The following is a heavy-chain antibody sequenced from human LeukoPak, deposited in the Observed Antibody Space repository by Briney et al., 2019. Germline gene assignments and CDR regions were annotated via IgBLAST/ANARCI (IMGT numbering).Heavy chain of an antibody. Sequence: ASVNVSCKASGGTFSIYTISWVRQAPGQGLEWVGRIIPIIGISTHARKFERRVTTTEDKSTRKAYMEVSSLRSEDTSVYYCARDSYGGPLKYFDYWGQGTLVTVSS. CDR3: ARDSYGGPLKYFDY. V-gene: IGHV1-69*04. CDR1: GGTFSIYT. D-gene: IGHD4-23*01. J-gene: IGHJ4*01. CDR2: IIPIIGIS.